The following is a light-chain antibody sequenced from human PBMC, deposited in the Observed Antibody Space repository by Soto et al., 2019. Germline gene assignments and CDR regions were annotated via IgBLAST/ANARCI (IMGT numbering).Light chain of an antibody. Sequence: EIVMTQSPATLSVSPGERATLSCRASQSVSSNLAWYQHKPGQAPRLLIYGASTRATGIPARFSGSRSGTAFTLTISSLQSEDFAVYYCQHYNNWPRTFGQGTKVEIK. CDR2: GAS. V-gene: IGKV3-15*01. J-gene: IGKJ1*01. CDR1: QSVSSN. CDR3: QHYNNWPRT.